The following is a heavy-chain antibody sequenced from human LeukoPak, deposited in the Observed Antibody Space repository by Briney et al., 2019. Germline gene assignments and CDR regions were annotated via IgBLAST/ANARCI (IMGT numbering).Heavy chain of an antibody. Sequence: GGSLRLSCAASGFTFSSYSMNWVRQAPGKGLEWVSSISSSSSYIYYADSVKGRFTISRDNAKNSLYLQMNSLRAGDTAVYYCARWRGSYESWFDPWGQGTLVTVSS. CDR3: ARWRGSYESWFDP. D-gene: IGHD1-26*01. CDR1: GFTFSSYS. J-gene: IGHJ5*02. V-gene: IGHV3-21*01. CDR2: ISSSSSYI.